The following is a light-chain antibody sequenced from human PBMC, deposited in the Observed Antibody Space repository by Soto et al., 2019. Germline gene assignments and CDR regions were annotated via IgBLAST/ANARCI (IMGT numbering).Light chain of an antibody. Sequence: EIVMTQSPTTLSVSPGERATLSCRASQSVSSNLAWYQQKPGQAPRLLIYDASNRATGIPARFSGSGSGTDFTLTISRLEPEDFAVYYCQQYYGSPGITFGQGTRLEVK. CDR2: DAS. CDR3: QQYYGSPGIT. V-gene: IGKV3D-15*02. CDR1: QSVSSN. J-gene: IGKJ5*01.